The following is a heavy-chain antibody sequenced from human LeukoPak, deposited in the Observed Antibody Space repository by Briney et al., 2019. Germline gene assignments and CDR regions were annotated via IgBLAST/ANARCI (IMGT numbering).Heavy chain of an antibody. Sequence: PGGSLRLSCAASGFTFSSYWISWVRQAPGKGLEWVANIKQDGSEKYYVDSVRCRFTLPTDNAKNSLYLQMNSVRAEDTAVYYCARTSITMVLGVIITLPDSWGQGTLVTVSS. J-gene: IGHJ5*01. D-gene: IGHD3-10*01. CDR3: ARTSITMVLGVIITLPDS. CDR1: GFTFSSYW. CDR2: IKQDGSEK. V-gene: IGHV3-7*01.